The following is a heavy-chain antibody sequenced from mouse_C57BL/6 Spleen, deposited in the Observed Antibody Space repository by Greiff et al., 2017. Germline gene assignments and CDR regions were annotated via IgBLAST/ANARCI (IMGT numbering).Heavy chain of an antibody. V-gene: IGHV5-6*02. J-gene: IGHJ3*01. CDR3: ARHSTTVVATFAY. D-gene: IGHD1-1*01. Sequence: DVKLVESGGDLVKPGGSLKLSCAASGFTFSSYGMSWVRQTPDKRLEWVATISSGGSYTYYPDSVKGRFTISRDNAKNTLYLQMSSLKSEDTAMYYCARHSTTVVATFAYWGQGTLVTVSA. CDR2: ISSGGSYT. CDR1: GFTFSSYG.